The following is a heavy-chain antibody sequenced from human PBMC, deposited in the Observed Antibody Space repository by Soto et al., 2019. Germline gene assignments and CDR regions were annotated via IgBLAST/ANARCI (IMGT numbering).Heavy chain of an antibody. V-gene: IGHV1-18*01. D-gene: IGHD6-6*01. J-gene: IGHJ6*02. CDR3: ARDLELVNGEGGMDV. CDR2: INTYNGNT. Sequence: GASVKVSCKASGYTFGKYGISWVRLAPGQGPEWMGWINTYNGNTDYAQKFKGRVAMSTDTSTTTAYLDLRSLRFDDTAVYYCARDLELVNGEGGMDVWGQGTTVTVSS. CDR1: GYTFGKYG.